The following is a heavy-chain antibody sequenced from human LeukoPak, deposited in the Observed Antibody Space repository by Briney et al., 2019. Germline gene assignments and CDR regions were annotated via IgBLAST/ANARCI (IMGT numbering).Heavy chain of an antibody. D-gene: IGHD3-22*01. J-gene: IGHJ2*01. CDR2: IYTSGST. CDR1: GGSISSYY. CDR3: ARDRDSSGYSRLRYFDL. V-gene: IGHV4-4*07. Sequence: PSETLSLTCTVSGGSISSYYRSWIRQPAGKGLEWIGRIYTSGSTNYNPSLKSRVTMSVDTSKNQFSLKLSSVTAADTAVYYRARDRDSSGYSRLRYFDLWGRGTLVTVSS.